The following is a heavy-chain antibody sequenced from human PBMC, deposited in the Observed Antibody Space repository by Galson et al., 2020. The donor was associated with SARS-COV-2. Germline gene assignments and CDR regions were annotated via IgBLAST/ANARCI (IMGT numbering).Heavy chain of an antibody. V-gene: IGHV3-74*01. J-gene: IGHJ4*02. CDR2: INTAGTTT. Sequence: GESLKISCAASGFTFSTYWMHWVRQAPGKGLVWVSRINTAGTTTTYADSVKGRFTISRDNAKNTLYLQMNGLRAEDMGVYYCTRVGPATDDYWGQGTLVTVSS. CDR1: GFTFSTYW. CDR3: TRVGPATDDY.